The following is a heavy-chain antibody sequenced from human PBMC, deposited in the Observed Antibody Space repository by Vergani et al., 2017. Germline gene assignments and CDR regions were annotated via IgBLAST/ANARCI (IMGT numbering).Heavy chain of an antibody. D-gene: IGHD4-17*01. V-gene: IGHV4-30-4*08. CDR2: IYYSGST. CDR3: ASAYRDSVIDY. CDR1: GGSISSSDYY. Sequence: QVQLQESGPGLVKPSQTLSLTCTVSGGSISSSDYYWSGIRQPPEKGLEWIGYIYYSGSTYYNPSLKSRVTISVDTSKTQFSLMLSSGTAADTAVYYCASAYRDSVIDYWGQGTLVTVSS. J-gene: IGHJ4*02.